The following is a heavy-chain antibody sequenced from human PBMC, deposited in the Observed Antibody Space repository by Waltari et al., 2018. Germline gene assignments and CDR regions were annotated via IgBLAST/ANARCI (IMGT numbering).Heavy chain of an antibody. V-gene: IGHV1-2*06. CDR1: GYTFTGYY. Sequence: QVQLVQSGAKVKKPGASVKVSCKASGYTFTGYYMHWVRQAPGQGLEWMGRINPNSGGTNYAQKFQGRVTMTRDTSISTAYMELSRLRSDDTAVYYCARGLAYCSSTSCYNSKFDPWGQGTLVTVSS. CDR3: ARGLAYCSSTSCYNSKFDP. J-gene: IGHJ5*02. D-gene: IGHD2-2*02. CDR2: INPNSGGT.